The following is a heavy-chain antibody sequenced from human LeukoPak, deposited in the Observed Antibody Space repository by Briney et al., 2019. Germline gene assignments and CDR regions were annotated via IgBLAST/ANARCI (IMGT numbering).Heavy chain of an antibody. J-gene: IGHJ4*02. Sequence: GGSLRLSCAASGLTSSDAWMSWVRQAPGQGLEWVGRIKIKIAGGTTDFAAPVKGRFTISRDDSKNTLYLQMNNLKIEDTAVCYCTTGGHYYGQWGQGTLVTVSS. D-gene: IGHD3-10*01. CDR1: GLTSSDAW. V-gene: IGHV3-15*01. CDR2: IKIKIAGGTT. CDR3: TTGGHYYGQ.